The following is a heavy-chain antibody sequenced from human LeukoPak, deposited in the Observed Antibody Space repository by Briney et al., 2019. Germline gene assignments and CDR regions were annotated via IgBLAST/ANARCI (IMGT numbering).Heavy chain of an antibody. Sequence: PGGSLRLSCAAPGFTFSSYGMSWVRQAPGKGLEWVSGISGSGTNTNYADSVKGRFTISRDNSKNTVYLQMNSLRAEDTAVYYCAKLTGRDLYGGAFDYWGQGTLVTVSS. D-gene: IGHD4-17*01. CDR3: AKLTGRDLYGGAFDY. CDR1: GFTFSSYG. V-gene: IGHV3-23*01. J-gene: IGHJ4*02. CDR2: ISGSGTNT.